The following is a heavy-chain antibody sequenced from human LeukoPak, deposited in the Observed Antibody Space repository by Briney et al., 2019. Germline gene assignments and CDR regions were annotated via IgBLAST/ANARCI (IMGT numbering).Heavy chain of an antibody. CDR3: AREGVDCSSTTCSFDN. J-gene: IGHJ4*02. CDR1: GFNFGTFV. Sequence: PERSLRLSCAASGFNFGTFVMHWVRQAPGKGLEWLAVIWYDGSNKYYADSVKGRFTISRGNSKNTLYLQMNSLRAEDTAVYYCAREGVDCSSTTCSFDNWGQGTLVTVSS. V-gene: IGHV3-33*01. D-gene: IGHD2-2*01. CDR2: IWYDGSNK.